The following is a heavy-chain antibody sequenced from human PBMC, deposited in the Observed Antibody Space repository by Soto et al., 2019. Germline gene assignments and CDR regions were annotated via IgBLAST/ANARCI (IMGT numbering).Heavy chain of an antibody. V-gene: IGHV1-69*02. J-gene: IGHJ6*02. CDR1: GGTFSSYT. CDR3: ARGYCSGGSCYSGDDYYYGMDV. CDR2: IIPILGIA. D-gene: IGHD2-15*01. Sequence: SVKVSCKASGGTFSSYTISWVRQAPGQGLEWMGRIIPILGIANYAQKFQGRVTITADKSTSTAYMELSSLRSEDTAVYYCARGYCSGGSCYSGDDYYYGMDVWG.